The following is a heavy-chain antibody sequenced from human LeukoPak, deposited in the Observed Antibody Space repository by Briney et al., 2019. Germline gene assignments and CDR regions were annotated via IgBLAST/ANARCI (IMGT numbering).Heavy chain of an antibody. D-gene: IGHD5-18*01. CDR1: GFTFSSYA. Sequence: AGGSLRLSCAASGFTFSSYAMSWVRQAPGKGLEWVSAISGSGGSTYFADSVKGRFTISRDNSKNSLYLLMNSLRAEDTAVYYCAKDQLWLNYFDYWGQGTLVTVSS. CDR3: AKDQLWLNYFDY. CDR2: ISGSGGST. V-gene: IGHV3-23*01. J-gene: IGHJ4*02.